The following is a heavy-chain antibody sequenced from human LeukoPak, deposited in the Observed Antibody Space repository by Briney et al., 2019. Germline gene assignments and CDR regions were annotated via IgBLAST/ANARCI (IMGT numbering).Heavy chain of an antibody. V-gene: IGHV3-23*01. J-gene: IGHJ4*02. D-gene: IGHD2-15*01. CDR2: VSGGGGST. CDR1: GFTFSSYA. Sequence: GGSLRLSCAASGFTFSSYAMHWVRQAPGKGLEWVSTVSGGGGSTYYADSVKGRFTISRDNSKNTLYLQMNSLSAEDTAVYYCAKDIVVVVARSPDYWGQGTLVTVSS. CDR3: AKDIVVVVARSPDY.